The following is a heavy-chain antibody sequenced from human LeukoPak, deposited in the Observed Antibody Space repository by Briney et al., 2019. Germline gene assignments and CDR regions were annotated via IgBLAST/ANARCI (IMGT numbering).Heavy chain of an antibody. J-gene: IGHJ4*02. CDR2: LNHSGST. CDR1: GGSFSGYY. V-gene: IGHV4-34*01. Sequence: SETLSLTCAVYGGSFSGYYWSWIRQPPGKGLEWIGELNHSGSTNYNPSLKSRVTMSVDTSKNQFSLKLSSVTAADTAVYYCARGGIQLWLTRSYYFDYWGQGTLVTVSS. D-gene: IGHD5-18*01. CDR3: ARGGIQLWLTRSYYFDY.